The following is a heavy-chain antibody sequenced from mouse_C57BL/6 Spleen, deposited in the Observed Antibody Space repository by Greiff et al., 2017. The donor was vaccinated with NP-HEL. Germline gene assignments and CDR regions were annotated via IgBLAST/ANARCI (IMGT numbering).Heavy chain of an antibody. CDR2: IYPGDGDT. J-gene: IGHJ1*03. CDR1: GYAFSSYW. V-gene: IGHV1-80*01. CDR3: ARYGNYGYGLV. Sequence: VQRVESGAELVKPGASVKISCKASGYAFSSYWMNWVKQRPGKGLEWIGQIYPGDGDTNYNGKFKGKATLTADKSSSTAYMQLSSLTSEDSAVYFCARYGNYGYGLVWGTGTTVTVSS. D-gene: IGHD2-2*01.